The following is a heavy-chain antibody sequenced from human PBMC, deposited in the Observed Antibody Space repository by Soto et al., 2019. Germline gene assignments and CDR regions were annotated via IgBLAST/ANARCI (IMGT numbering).Heavy chain of an antibody. CDR1: GFSFDTYW. D-gene: IGHD3-10*01. CDR2: INGVGSST. CDR3: ARVAGGHGLDV. Sequence: SLRLSCAASGFSFDTYWMHWVRQAPGKGLVWVSRINGVGSSTSYADFVKGRVTISRDNAKNTLYLQMNSLRAEDTAVYYCARVAGGHGLDVWGQGTTVTVSS. J-gene: IGHJ6*02. V-gene: IGHV3-74*01.